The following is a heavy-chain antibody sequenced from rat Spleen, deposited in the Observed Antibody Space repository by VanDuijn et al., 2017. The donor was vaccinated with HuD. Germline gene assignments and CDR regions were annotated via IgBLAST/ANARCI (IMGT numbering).Heavy chain of an antibody. CDR2: ISYDGGST. Sequence: EVQLVESGGGLVQPGRSMKLSCAASGFTFRDYGMAWVLQAPTKGLEWVASISYDGGSTYYRDSVKGRFTISRDNAKNTQYLQMDSLRSEDTATYYCARHHRGSYYYPYVMDAWGQGASVTVSS. D-gene: IGHD1-12*02. V-gene: IGHV5S13*01. CDR1: GFTFRDYG. CDR3: ARHHRGSYYYPYVMDA. J-gene: IGHJ4*01.